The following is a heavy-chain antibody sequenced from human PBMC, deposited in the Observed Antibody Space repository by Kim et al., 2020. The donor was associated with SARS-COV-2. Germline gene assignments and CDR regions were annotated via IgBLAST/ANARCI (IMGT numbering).Heavy chain of an antibody. CDR1: GFTFSSYA. V-gene: IGHV3-64*01. J-gene: IGHJ6*02. Sequence: GGSLRLSCAASGFTFSSYAMHWVRQAPGKGLEYVSAISSNGGSTYYANSVKGRFTISRDNSKNTLYLQMGSLRAEDMAVYYCARVFGEPESPYRGYYYYGMDVWGHGTTVTVSS. CDR2: ISSNGGST. CDR3: ARVFGEPESPYRGYYYYGMDV. D-gene: IGHD3-10*01.